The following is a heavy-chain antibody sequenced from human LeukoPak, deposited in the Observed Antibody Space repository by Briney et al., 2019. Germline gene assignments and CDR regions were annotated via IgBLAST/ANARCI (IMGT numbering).Heavy chain of an antibody. CDR2: IKQDGSEK. CDR3: ARDSAGNDY. CDR1: GFTFSTYW. J-gene: IGHJ4*02. Sequence: GGSLRLSCAASGFTFSTYWMSWVRQAPGKGLEWVANIKQDGSEKYYVHSVKGRFTISRDNAKNSLYLQMNSLRAEDTAIYYCARDSAGNDYWGQGTLVTVSS. V-gene: IGHV3-7*01. D-gene: IGHD6-13*01.